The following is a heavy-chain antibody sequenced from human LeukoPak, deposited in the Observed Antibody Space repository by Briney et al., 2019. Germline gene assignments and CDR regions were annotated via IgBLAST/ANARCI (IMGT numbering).Heavy chain of an antibody. CDR3: ARQTPETLDY. CDR1: GYSISSGYY. Sequence: SETLSLTCAVSGYSISSGYYWGWIRQPPGKGLEWIGSIYHSGSTDYTPTLKSRVTISVDTSKNQFYLKLSSVTAADTAVYYCARQTPETLDYWGQGTLVTVSS. J-gene: IGHJ4*02. V-gene: IGHV4-38-2*01. CDR2: IYHSGST.